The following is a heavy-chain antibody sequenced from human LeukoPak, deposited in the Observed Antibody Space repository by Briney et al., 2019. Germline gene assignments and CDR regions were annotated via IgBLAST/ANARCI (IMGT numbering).Heavy chain of an antibody. V-gene: IGHV4-34*01. J-gene: IGHJ4*02. CDR3: ASNTKVGATDY. CDR1: GGSFSGYY. D-gene: IGHD1-26*01. CDR2: INHSGST. Sequence: PSETLSLTCAVYGGSFSGYYWSWIRQPPGKGLEWIGEINHSGSTNYNPSLKSRVTISVGTSKNQFSLKLSSVTAADTAVYYCASNTKVGATDYWGQGTLVTVSS.